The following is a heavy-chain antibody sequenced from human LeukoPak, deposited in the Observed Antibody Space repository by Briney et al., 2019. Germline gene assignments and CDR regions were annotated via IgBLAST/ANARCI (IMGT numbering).Heavy chain of an antibody. V-gene: IGHV4-59*01. CDR3: ARAPTVTYYFDY. CDR1: GGSISSYY. CDR2: IYYSGST. J-gene: IGHJ4*02. D-gene: IGHD4-17*01. Sequence: SETLSLTCTVSGGSISSYYWSWIRQPPGKGLEWIGYIYYSGSTNYNPSLKSRVTISVDTSKNQFSLKLSSVTAADTAVYYCARAPTVTYYFDYWGQGALVTVSS.